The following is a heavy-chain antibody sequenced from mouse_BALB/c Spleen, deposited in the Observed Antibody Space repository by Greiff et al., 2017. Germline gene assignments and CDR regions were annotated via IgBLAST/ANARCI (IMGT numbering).Heavy chain of an antibody. CDR1: GYSITSDYA. Sequence: EVKLMESGPGLVKPSQSLSLTCTVTGYSITSDYAWNWIRQFPGNKLEWMGYISYSGSTSYNPSLKSRISITRDTSKNQFFLQLNSVTTEDTATYYCARSGNYVYFDVWGAGTTVTVSS. V-gene: IGHV3-2*02. J-gene: IGHJ1*01. CDR3: ARSGNYVYFDV. CDR2: ISYSGST. D-gene: IGHD2-1*01.